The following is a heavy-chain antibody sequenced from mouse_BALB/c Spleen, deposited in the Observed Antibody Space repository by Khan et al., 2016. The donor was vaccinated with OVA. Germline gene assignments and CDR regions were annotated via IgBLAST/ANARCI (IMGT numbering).Heavy chain of an antibody. CDR2: VSPGGGYT. J-gene: IGHJ3*01. D-gene: IGHD1-1*01. V-gene: IGHV5-6*01. CDR3: TRLAYYYDSGGFAY. Sequence: EVELVESGGDLVKPGGSLKLSCAASGFTFSTYGMSWVRQTPDKRLEWVATVSPGGGYTYYPDSVKGRFTISRDNAKNTLYLQMSGLKSEDTAMFYCTRLAYYYDSGGFAYWGQGTLVTVSA. CDR1: GFTFSTYG.